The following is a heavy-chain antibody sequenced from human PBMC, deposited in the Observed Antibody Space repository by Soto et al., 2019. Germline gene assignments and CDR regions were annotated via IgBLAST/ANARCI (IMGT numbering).Heavy chain of an antibody. CDR2: MHSSGSA. Sequence: PSETLSLTCSVSGASMSNYYGSWIRQPPGKGLEWIGYMHSSGSANYNSSLKSRVTISVDTSSNQFSLKLTSVTTADTAVYYCVRSGHSFGGVMWGQGTLVTSPQ. J-gene: IGHJ4*02. V-gene: IGHV4-59*03. CDR3: VRSGHSFGGVM. CDR1: GASMSNYY. D-gene: IGHD3-16*01.